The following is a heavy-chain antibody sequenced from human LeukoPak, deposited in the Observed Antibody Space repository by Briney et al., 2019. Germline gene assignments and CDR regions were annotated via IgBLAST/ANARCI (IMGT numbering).Heavy chain of an antibody. CDR2: INPNSGGT. J-gene: IGHJ6*03. CDR1: GYTFTGYY. V-gene: IGHV1-2*02. D-gene: IGHD4-17*01. CDR3: ARDAERVTYGEHYYYYMDV. Sequence: GASVKVSCKASGYTFTGYYMHWVRQAPGQGLEWMGWINPNSGGTNYAQKFQGRVTMTRDTSISTAYMDLSRLRSDDTAVYYCARDAERVTYGEHYYYYMDVWGKGTTVTISS.